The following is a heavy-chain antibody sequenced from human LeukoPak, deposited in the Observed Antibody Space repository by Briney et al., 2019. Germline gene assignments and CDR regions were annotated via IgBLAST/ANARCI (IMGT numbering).Heavy chain of an antibody. CDR2: IKQDGSEK. V-gene: IGHV3-7*01. CDR3: ARYSSSWSPNYYYGMDV. J-gene: IGHJ6*02. Sequence: PGGSLRLSCAASGFTFSSYWMSWVRQAPGKGLEWVANIKQDGSEKYYVDSVKGRFTISRDNAKNSLYLQMNSLRAEDTAVYYCARYSSSWSPNYYYGMDVWGQGNTVTVSS. CDR1: GFTFSSYW. D-gene: IGHD6-13*01.